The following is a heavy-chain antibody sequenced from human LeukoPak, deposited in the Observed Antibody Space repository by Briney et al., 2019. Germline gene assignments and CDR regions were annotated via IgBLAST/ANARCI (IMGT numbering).Heavy chain of an antibody. D-gene: IGHD2-21*02. Sequence: GGSLRLSCAASGFTISSSSMAWVRQAPGKGLDWVSTINSGDAIFSTDTVKGRFTISRDSSKNTLNLQMQNLRAEDTAVYYCAKGDPDRGSTNWGHGTLVTVSS. CDR2: INSGDAI. CDR1: GFTISSSS. J-gene: IGHJ4*01. CDR3: AKGDPDRGSTN. V-gene: IGHV3-23*01.